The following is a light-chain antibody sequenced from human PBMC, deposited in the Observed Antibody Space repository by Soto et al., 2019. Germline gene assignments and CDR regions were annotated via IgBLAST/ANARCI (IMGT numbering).Light chain of an antibody. J-gene: IGKJ1*01. Sequence: DVQLTQSPSFLSASVGERVTITCRASQGITNYLAWYQQKPGKAPKPLIYTASTLQSGVPSRFSGSGAGAEFTLTITGLQPEDFATYFCQQFHTYPWKFGQGTKVDIK. CDR2: TAS. CDR3: QQFHTYPWK. V-gene: IGKV1-9*01. CDR1: QGITNY.